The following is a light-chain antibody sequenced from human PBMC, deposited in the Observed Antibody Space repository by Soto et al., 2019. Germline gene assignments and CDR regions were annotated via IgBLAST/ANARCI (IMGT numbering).Light chain of an antibody. Sequence: IVMTQSPGTLSVSPGERATLSCRASQSVRRYLAWYEQKHGQGPRLLIYGASSTATGTPDRFSGSGSGTDFTLTINSLEPEDFPLYYCQQYGSSPPTFGQGTKVDI. CDR2: GAS. CDR1: QSVRRY. V-gene: IGKV3-20*01. J-gene: IGKJ1*01. CDR3: QQYGSSPPT.